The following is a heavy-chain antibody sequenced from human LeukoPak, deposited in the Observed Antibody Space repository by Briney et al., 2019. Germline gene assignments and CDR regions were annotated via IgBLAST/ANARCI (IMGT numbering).Heavy chain of an antibody. D-gene: IGHD3-22*01. Sequence: PGGSLRLSCAASGFTFSSYSMNWVRQAPGKGREWVSSISSSSSYIYYADSVKGRFTIARDNGKNSLYLQMNSLRAEDTAVYYCARDLGRYYDSSGYRPFDYWGQGTLVTVSS. J-gene: IGHJ4*02. V-gene: IGHV3-21*01. CDR1: GFTFSSYS. CDR2: ISSSSSYI. CDR3: ARDLGRYYDSSGYRPFDY.